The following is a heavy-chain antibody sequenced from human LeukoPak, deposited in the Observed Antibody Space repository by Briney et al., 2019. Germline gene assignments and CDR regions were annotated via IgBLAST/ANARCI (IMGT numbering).Heavy chain of an antibody. CDR2: IYPGDSDT. J-gene: IGHJ3*02. CDR1: GYSFTSYW. Sequence: GESLKISCKGSGYSFTSYWIGWVRQMPGKGLEWMGIIYPGDSDTRYSPSFQGQVTISADKSISTAYLQWSTLKASDTAMYYCASQYYYGSGSYYDAFDMWGQGTMVTVSS. V-gene: IGHV5-51*01. D-gene: IGHD3-10*01. CDR3: ASQYYYGSGSYYDAFDM.